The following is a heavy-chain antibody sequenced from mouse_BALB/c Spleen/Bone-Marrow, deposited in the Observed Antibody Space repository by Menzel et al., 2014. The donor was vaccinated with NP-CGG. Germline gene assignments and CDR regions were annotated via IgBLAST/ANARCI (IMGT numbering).Heavy chain of an antibody. CDR1: GYTFTSYW. CDR2: IYPSTGYT. CDR3: ARDDYAY. J-gene: IGHJ3*01. Sequence: VKLVESGAELAKPGASVKMSCKASGYTFTSYWMHWVKQRPGQGLEWIGYIYPSTGYTEHNQKFKDKAIMTADKSSSTAYMQLSSLTSEDSAVCYCARDDYAYWGQGTLVTVSA. V-gene: IGHV1-7*01. D-gene: IGHD2-4*01.